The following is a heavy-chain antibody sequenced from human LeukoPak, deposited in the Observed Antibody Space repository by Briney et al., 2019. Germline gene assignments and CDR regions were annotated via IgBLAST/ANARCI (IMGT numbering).Heavy chain of an antibody. CDR1: GYTFTGYY. V-gene: IGHV1-2*02. CDR3: ARTPLAGLERVDGFDY. D-gene: IGHD6-19*01. Sequence: ASVKVSCKASGYTFTGYYMHWVRQAPGQGLELMGWINPNSGGTSYAQKFQGRVTMTKDTSITTAYMDLSSLRSDDTAVYYCARTPLAGLERVDGFDYWGQGILVTVSS. CDR2: INPNSGGT. J-gene: IGHJ4*02.